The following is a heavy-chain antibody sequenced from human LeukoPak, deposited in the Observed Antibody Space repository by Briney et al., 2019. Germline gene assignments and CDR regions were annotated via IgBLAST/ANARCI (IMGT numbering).Heavy chain of an antibody. CDR3: AREDFIYGSTFGFDP. J-gene: IGHJ5*02. CDR2: IYSGGST. CDR1: GFTVSSNY. D-gene: IGHD3-10*01. V-gene: IGHV3-66*01. Sequence: GGSLRLSCAASGFTVSSNYMSWVRQAPGKGLEWVSVIYSGGSTYYADSVKGRFTISRDNSKNTLYLRMNSLRAEDTAVYYCAREDFIYGSTFGFDPWGQGTLVTISS.